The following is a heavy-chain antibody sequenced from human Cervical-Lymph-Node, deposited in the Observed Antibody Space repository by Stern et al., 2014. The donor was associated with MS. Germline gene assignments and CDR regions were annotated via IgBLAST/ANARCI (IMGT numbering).Heavy chain of an antibody. CDR2: IDWDDDK. CDR1: GFSLSTSGMR. D-gene: IGHD3-3*01. CDR3: ARSPPYYEFWNDYYYFDY. J-gene: IGHJ4*02. V-gene: IGHV2-70*04. Sequence: QVTLRESGPALVKPTQTLTLTCTFSGFSLSTSGMRVSWLRQPQGQALEWLARIDWDDDKFYSTSLKTRLTISKDTSKNQVVLTMTNMDPVDTATYYCARSPPYYEFWNDYYYFDYWGQGTLVAVSS.